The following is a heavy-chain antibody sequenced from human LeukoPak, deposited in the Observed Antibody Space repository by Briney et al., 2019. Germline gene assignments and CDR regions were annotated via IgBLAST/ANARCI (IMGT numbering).Heavy chain of an antibody. CDR2: IYSGGSK. J-gene: IGHJ4*02. CDR1: GFTVSSNY. CDR3: ARDRGRNYFDY. V-gene: IGHV3-53*01. D-gene: IGHD1-26*01. Sequence: GGSLRLSCAASGFTVSSNYMSWVRQAPGKGLEWVSVIYSGGSKYYADSVKGGLTISRDNSKNTLYLQMNNGKAEDTAFEYCARDRGRNYFDYWGQGTLVTVSS.